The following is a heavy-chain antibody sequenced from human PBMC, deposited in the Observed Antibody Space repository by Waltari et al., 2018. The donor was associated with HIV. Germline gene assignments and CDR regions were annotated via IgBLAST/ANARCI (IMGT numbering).Heavy chain of an antibody. J-gene: IGHJ4*02. CDR1: GFTFSGYW. V-gene: IGHV3-7*01. D-gene: IGHD6-13*01. Sequence: EVQLVESGGGLVQPGGSLRLSCVATGFTFSGYWMSWVRQAPGKGVEWVANIKEDGSDKYYGDSVRGRFTISRDNAKNTLYLQMISLRVEDTAVYYCAREKGIAAADWGQGTLVTVSS. CDR3: AREKGIAAAD. CDR2: IKEDGSDK.